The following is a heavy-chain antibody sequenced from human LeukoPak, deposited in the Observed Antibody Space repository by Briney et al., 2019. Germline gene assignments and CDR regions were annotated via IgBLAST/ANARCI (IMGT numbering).Heavy chain of an antibody. Sequence: SETLSLTCAVSADSFSSHYWTWIRQPPGKGLEWIGYISYIGSTNYNPSLKSRVTISIDTSKNQFSLKLTSVTAADTAVYYCARDLVTVTKGFDIWGQGTMVTVSS. J-gene: IGHJ3*02. V-gene: IGHV4-59*11. CDR1: ADSFSSHY. CDR2: ISYIGST. D-gene: IGHD4-17*01. CDR3: ARDLVTVTKGFDI.